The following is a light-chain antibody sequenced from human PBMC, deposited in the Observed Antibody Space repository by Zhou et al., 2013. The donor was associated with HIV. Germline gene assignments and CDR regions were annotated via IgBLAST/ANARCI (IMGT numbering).Light chain of an antibody. J-gene: IGKJ4*01. CDR1: QNISTY. V-gene: IGKV1-39*01. CDR3: QQSYSVPLT. CDR2: GAS. Sequence: DILMTQSLSSLSASVGDRVTITCRASQNISTYLNWYQARPGRAPHLLIYGASSLQSGVPSRFSGTGSGTNFTLTITSLQPEDSSRYYCQQSYSVPLTFGGGPRWRS.